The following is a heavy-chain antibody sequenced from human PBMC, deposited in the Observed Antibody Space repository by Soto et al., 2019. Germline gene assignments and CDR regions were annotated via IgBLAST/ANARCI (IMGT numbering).Heavy chain of an antibody. CDR3: ARKGYDYIWGSYRSQYFDY. J-gene: IGHJ4*02. CDR2: ISGSGGST. D-gene: IGHD3-16*02. V-gene: IGHV3-23*01. Sequence: EVQLLESGGGLVQPGGSLRLSCAASGFTFSSYAMSWVRQAPGKGLEWVSAISGSGGSTYYADSVKGRFTISRDNSNNTLYLQMNSLRAEDTAVYYCARKGYDYIWGSYRSQYFDYWGQGTLVTVSS. CDR1: GFTFSSYA.